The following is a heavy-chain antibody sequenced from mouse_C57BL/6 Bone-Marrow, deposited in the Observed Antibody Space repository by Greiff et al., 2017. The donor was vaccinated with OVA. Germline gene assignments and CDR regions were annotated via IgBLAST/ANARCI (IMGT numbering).Heavy chain of an antibody. Sequence: QVQLQQPGAELVMPGASVKLSCKASGYTFTSSWMHWVKQRPGQGLEWIGEIDPSDSYTNYNQKFKGKSTLTVDKSSSTAYMQLSSLTSEDSAVYYGARSEAYYSNYYYFDYWGQGTTLTVSS. CDR2: IDPSDSYT. J-gene: IGHJ2*01. V-gene: IGHV1-69*01. CDR1: GYTFTSSW. D-gene: IGHD2-5*01. CDR3: ARSEAYYSNYYYFDY.